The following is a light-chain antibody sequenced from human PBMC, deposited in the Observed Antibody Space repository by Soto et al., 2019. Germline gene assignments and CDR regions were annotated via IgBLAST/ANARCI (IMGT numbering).Light chain of an antibody. CDR2: AAS. V-gene: IGKV1-27*01. CDR3: QTYNSVPLT. Sequence: DSQMTPSPSSLSASVGDTVTITCRASQGITNYLAWYQQKPEKVPKLLVYAASTLPSGVPSRFSGSGSGTDFTLTIDSLQPEDVATYYCQTYNSVPLTFGGGTKVEIK. CDR1: QGITNY. J-gene: IGKJ4*01.